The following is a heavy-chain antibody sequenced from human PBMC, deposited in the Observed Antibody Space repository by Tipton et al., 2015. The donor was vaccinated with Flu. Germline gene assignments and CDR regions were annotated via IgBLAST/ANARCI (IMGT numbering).Heavy chain of an antibody. V-gene: IGHV1-18*01. CDR2: INGYNGNT. CDR3: ARGLLAAIGREDYYGMDV. Sequence: QVQLVQSGAEVKKPGASVKVSCKASGYILRNYGISWVRQAPGQGLEWMGWINGYNGNTNYAQRVQGRVTLTTDTSTNTAFMELRSLRSDDTAVYYCARGLLAAIGREDYYGMDVWGQGTTATVS. CDR1: GYILRNYG. J-gene: IGHJ6*02. D-gene: IGHD6-13*01.